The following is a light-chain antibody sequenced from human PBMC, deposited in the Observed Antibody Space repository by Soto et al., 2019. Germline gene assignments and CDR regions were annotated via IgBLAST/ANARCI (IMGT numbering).Light chain of an antibody. CDR1: QSVSSY. CDR2: GAS. V-gene: IGKV3-20*01. CDR3: QLYGRSIT. J-gene: IGKJ5*01. Sequence: EFVLTQSPATLSLSPGERATLSCRASQSVSSYLAWYQQKPGQAPRLLIYGASSRATGIPDRFSGSGSGTDFTLTITRLEPEDFAVYYCQLYGRSITFGQGTRLEI.